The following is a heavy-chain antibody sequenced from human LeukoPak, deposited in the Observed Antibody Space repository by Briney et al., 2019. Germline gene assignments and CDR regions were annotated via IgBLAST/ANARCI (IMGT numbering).Heavy chain of an antibody. CDR2: ISGSGGST. CDR1: GFTFSSYA. CDR3: AKDSHYDSSGYNYDGHFDY. Sequence: GGSLRLSCAASGFTFSSYAMSWVRQAPGKGLEWVSAISGSGGSTYYADSVKGRFTISRDNPKNTLYLQMNSLRAEDTAVYYCAKDSHYDSSGYNYDGHFDYWGQGILVTVSS. D-gene: IGHD3-22*01. J-gene: IGHJ4*02. V-gene: IGHV3-23*01.